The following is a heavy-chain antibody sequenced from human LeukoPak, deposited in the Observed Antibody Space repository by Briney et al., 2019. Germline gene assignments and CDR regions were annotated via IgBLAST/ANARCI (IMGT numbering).Heavy chain of an antibody. CDR2: IRDSAT. D-gene: IGHD4-17*01. J-gene: IGHJ4*02. Sequence: GGSLRLSCAASGFTFSDYEMNWVRQAPGKGLEWVSYIRDSATYADSVRGRFTISRDNAKNSLYLQMNSLRDEDTAVYYCASGGLRFDYGDATFDYWGQGTLVTVSS. V-gene: IGHV3-48*02. CDR3: ASGGLRFDYGDATFDY. CDR1: GFTFSDYE.